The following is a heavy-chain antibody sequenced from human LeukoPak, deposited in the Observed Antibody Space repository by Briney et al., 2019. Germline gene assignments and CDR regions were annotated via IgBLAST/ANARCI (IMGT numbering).Heavy chain of an antibody. J-gene: IGHJ3*02. CDR2: IIPMFGTP. Sequence: ASVKVSCKASGVIFSSYAITWVRQAPGQGLEWMGGIIPMFGTPNYAQKFQGRVTITADESTNTAYMELSSLTYEDTAMYYCARDGDTAMVSFYDIWGQGTKVTVSS. CDR1: GVIFSSYA. V-gene: IGHV1-69*13. CDR3: ARDGDTAMVSFYDI. D-gene: IGHD5-18*01.